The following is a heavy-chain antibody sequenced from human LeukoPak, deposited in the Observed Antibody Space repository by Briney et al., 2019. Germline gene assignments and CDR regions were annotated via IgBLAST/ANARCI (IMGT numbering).Heavy chain of an antibody. CDR2: INQDGSEN. CDR1: GFTFSNYW. CDR3: ARDKQVGATTGSWFDP. Sequence: GGSLRLSCAASGFTFSNYWMSWVRQAPGKGLEWVAQINQDGSENYYVDSVKGRFTISRDNAKNSLYLQLNSLRAEDTALYHCARDKQVGATTGSWFDPWDQGTLVTVSS. D-gene: IGHD1-26*01. V-gene: IGHV3-7*01. J-gene: IGHJ5*02.